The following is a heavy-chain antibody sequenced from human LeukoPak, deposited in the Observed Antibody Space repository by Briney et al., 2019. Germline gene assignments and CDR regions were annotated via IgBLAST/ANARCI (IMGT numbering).Heavy chain of an antibody. V-gene: IGHV4-39*07. CDR3: ASIKDSYGDYPAVFDY. CDR2: IYYSGST. D-gene: IGHD4-17*01. Sequence: SETLSLTCTVSGGSIGSSSYYWGWIRQPPGKGLEWIGSIYYSGSTYYNLSVRSRVIISIDTSKNQFSLKLSSVTAADTAVYYCASIKDSYGDYPAVFDYWGQGTLVTVSS. J-gene: IGHJ4*02. CDR1: GGSIGSSSYY.